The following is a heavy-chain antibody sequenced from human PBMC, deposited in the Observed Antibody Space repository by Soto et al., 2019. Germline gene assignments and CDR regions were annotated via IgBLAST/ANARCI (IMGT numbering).Heavy chain of an antibody. Sequence: SETLSLTCTVSRGSINNSYWTWIRQPPGKRLEWIGYIHYTGSTNYNPSLRGRVTMSVDTSKNQFSLKLTSVTAADTAVYYCVKVAGGGLFAYWGPGNLVTVSS. CDR2: IHYTGST. CDR1: RGSINNSY. CDR3: VKVAGGGLFAY. V-gene: IGHV4-59*01. J-gene: IGHJ4*02. D-gene: IGHD2-15*01.